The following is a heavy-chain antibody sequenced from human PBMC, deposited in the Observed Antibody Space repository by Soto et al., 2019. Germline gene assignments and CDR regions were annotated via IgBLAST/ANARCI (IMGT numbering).Heavy chain of an antibody. Sequence: EFLTICCTGSGYSFTSYWISLVRQMPGKGLEWMGRIDPSDSYTNYSPSFQGHVTISADKSISTAYLQWSSLKASDTAMYYCEILYCSGGSCPKNYYGMDVWGQGTKVTVYS. V-gene: IGHV5-10-1*01. J-gene: IGHJ6*02. D-gene: IGHD2-15*01. CDR1: GYSFTSYW. CDR3: EILYCSGGSCPKNYYGMDV. CDR2: IDPSDSYT.